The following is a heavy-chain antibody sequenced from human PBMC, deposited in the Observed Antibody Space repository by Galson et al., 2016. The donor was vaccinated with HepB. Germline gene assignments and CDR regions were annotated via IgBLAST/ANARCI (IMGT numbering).Heavy chain of an antibody. CDR3: ARHRISGYRGHDSESDY. V-gene: IGHV5-51*01. CDR1: GYSFTNYW. Sequence: QSGAEVKKPGESLRISCKASGYSFTNYWIGWVRQMPGQGLEWMGIIYPGESETSYSPSFQGQVTIPADHSTSTAYLQWSSLTASDTAMYYCARHRISGYRGHDSESDYWGQGSLVIVSS. CDR2: IYPGESET. D-gene: IGHD5-12*01. J-gene: IGHJ4*02.